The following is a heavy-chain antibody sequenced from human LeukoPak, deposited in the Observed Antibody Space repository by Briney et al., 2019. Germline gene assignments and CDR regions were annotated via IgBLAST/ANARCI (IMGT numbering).Heavy chain of an antibody. J-gene: IGHJ4*02. Sequence: SETLSLTCAVYGGSFSGYYWSWIRQPPGKGLEWIGEINHSGSTNYNPSLKSRVTISVDTSKNQFSLKLSSVTAADTAVYYCARGFRYSSGWYSVDYFDYWGQGTLVTVSS. CDR2: INHSGST. V-gene: IGHV4-34*01. CDR1: GGSFSGYY. CDR3: ARGFRYSSGWYSVDYFDY. D-gene: IGHD6-19*01.